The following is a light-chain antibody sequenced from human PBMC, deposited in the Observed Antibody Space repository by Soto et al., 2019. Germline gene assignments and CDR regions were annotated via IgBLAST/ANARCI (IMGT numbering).Light chain of an antibody. V-gene: IGKV3-11*01. CDR3: QQCSEWPPWT. Sequence: EIVMTQSPATLSVSPGERATLSCRASQSVSSSLAWYQQKAGQAPRLLIYDASNRATGIPARFSGSGSGTDFTLTISSLEPEDFAVYYCQQCSEWPPWTFGQGTKVDIK. J-gene: IGKJ1*01. CDR1: QSVSSS. CDR2: DAS.